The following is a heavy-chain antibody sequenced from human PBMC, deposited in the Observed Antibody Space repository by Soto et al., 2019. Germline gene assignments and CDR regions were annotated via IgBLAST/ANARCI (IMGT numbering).Heavy chain of an antibody. D-gene: IGHD3-3*01. Sequence: ASVKVSCKASGYDFSKYDITWVRQAPGHALEWLGWISGYNGNTHFAQRLQGRVNMTADTSTRTAYMEVTSLRPDDTAIYYCARVATLIPIFHGLDAWGQGTTVTVSS. V-gene: IGHV1-18*01. CDR2: ISGYNGNT. CDR3: ARVATLIPIFHGLDA. CDR1: GYDFSKYD. J-gene: IGHJ6*02.